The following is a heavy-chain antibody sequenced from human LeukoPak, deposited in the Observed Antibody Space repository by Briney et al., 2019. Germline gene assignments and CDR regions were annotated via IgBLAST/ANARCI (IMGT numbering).Heavy chain of an antibody. D-gene: IGHD2-8*01. CDR1: GFTFSSYA. CDR3: ARVSYCTNGVCYPDYYYGMDV. CDR2: ISYDGSNK. V-gene: IGHV3-30-3*01. J-gene: IGHJ6*02. Sequence: GGSLRLSCAASGFTFSSYAMHWVRQAPGKGLEWVAVISYDGSNKCYADSVKGRFTISRDNSKNTLYLQMNSLRAEDTAVYYCARVSYCTNGVCYPDYYYGMDVWGQGTTVTVSS.